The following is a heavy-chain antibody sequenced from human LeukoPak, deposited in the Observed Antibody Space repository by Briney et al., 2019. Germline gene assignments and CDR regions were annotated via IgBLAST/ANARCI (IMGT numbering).Heavy chain of an antibody. CDR3: AAHTYYFSSGSFGH. D-gene: IGHD3-10*01. CDR1: GGTFSSYA. Sequence: ASVKVSCKASGGTFSSYAISWVRQAPGQGLEWIGWMNPSSGNTGYAQRFQGRVTMTRDTSTSTAYLELSSLRSEDTAVYYCAAHTYYFSSGSFGHWGQGTLVTVSS. V-gene: IGHV1-8*02. CDR2: MNPSSGNT. J-gene: IGHJ4*02.